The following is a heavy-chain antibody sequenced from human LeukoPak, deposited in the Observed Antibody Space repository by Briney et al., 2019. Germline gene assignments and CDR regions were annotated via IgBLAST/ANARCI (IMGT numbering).Heavy chain of an antibody. Sequence: SETLSLTCTVSGGSISSSSYYWGWIRQPPGKGLEWIGSIYYSGSTYYNPSLKSRVTISVDTSKNQFSLKLSSVTAADTAVYYCARQAPAIDYGDYLKAYYFYYMDVWGKGTTVTVSS. CDR1: GGSISSSSYY. CDR2: IYYSGST. D-gene: IGHD4-17*01. CDR3: ARQAPAIDYGDYLKAYYFYYMDV. J-gene: IGHJ6*03. V-gene: IGHV4-39*01.